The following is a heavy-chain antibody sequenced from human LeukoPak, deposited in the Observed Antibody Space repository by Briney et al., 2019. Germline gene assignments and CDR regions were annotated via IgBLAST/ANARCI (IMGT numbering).Heavy chain of an antibody. Sequence: ASVKVSCKASGYTFTGYYMHWVRQAPGQGLEWMGWISAYNGNTNYAQKLQGRVTMTTDTSTSTAYMELRSLRSDDTAVYYCARLYYSSGWYPLYYYYYYMDVWGKGTTVTVSS. CDR1: GYTFTGYY. CDR2: ISAYNGNT. CDR3: ARLYYSSGWYPLYYYYYYMDV. D-gene: IGHD6-19*01. J-gene: IGHJ6*03. V-gene: IGHV1-18*04.